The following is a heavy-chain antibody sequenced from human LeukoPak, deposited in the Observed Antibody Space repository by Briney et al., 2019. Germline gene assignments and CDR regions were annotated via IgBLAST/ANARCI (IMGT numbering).Heavy chain of an antibody. CDR2: TYYRGSS. D-gene: IGHD5-24*01. CDR3: ARERLVDLATIFDY. Sequence: SETPSLTCVVSGGSLSGYYWTWIRQPPGKGLEWIGYTYYRGSSSFNPSLRSRVTISVDMSKNQVSLKLTSVTAADTAVYYCARERLVDLATIFDYWGQGALVTVSS. CDR1: GGSLSGYY. J-gene: IGHJ4*02. V-gene: IGHV4-59*01.